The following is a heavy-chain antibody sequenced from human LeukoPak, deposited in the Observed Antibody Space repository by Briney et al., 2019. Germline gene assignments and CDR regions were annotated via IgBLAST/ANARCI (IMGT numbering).Heavy chain of an antibody. Sequence: SETLSLTCTVSGGSVSSYYWSWIRQPAGKGLEWIGRIYTSGNTNYNPSLKSRVTMSVDTSKNQFSLRLTSVTPADTALYYCARDPSGWFFDLWGRGTLVTVSS. V-gene: IGHV4-4*07. CDR1: GGSVSSYY. J-gene: IGHJ2*01. CDR2: IYTSGNT. CDR3: ARDPSGWFFDL.